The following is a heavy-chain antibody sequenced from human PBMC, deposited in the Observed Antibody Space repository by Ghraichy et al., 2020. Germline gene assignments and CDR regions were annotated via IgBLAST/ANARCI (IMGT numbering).Heavy chain of an antibody. V-gene: IGHV3-33*01. CDR2: IWYDGSNK. D-gene: IGHD7-27*01. J-gene: IGHJ6*02. Sequence: GGSLRLSCAASGFTFSSYGMHWVRQAPGKGLEWVAVIWYDGSNKYYADSVKGRFTISRDNSKNTLYLQMNSLRAEDTAVYYCAREMPGDPYYYYGMDVWGQGTTVTVSS. CDR3: AREMPGDPYYYYGMDV. CDR1: GFTFSSYG.